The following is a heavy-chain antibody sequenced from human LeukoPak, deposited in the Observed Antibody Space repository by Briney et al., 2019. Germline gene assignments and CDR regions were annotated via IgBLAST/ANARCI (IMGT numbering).Heavy chain of an antibody. J-gene: IGHJ3*02. D-gene: IGHD3-10*01. CDR1: GFTFSSYG. V-gene: IGHV3-30*02. Sequence: PGGSLRLSCAASGFTFSSYGMHWVRQAPGKGLEWVAFIRYDGSNKYYADSVKGRFTISRDNSKNTLYLQMNSLRAEDTAVYYCAKDLGLWFGESDAFDIWGQETMVTVSS. CDR2: IRYDGSNK. CDR3: AKDLGLWFGESDAFDI.